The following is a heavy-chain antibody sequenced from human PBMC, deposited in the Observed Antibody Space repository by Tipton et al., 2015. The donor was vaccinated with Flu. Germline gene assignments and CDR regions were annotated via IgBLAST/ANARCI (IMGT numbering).Heavy chain of an antibody. CDR1: GGSFSGYY. D-gene: IGHD4-11*01. J-gene: IGHJ5*02. CDR2: INHSGST. Sequence: TLSLTCAVYGGSFSGYYWTWIRQPPGKGLEWIGEINHSGSTNYNPSLRSRVSISVDRSKNQFALKVISVTAADTAVYYCARRTYSNYVSDPKNWFDPWGQGTLVTVSS. CDR3: ARRTYSNYVSDPKNWFDP. V-gene: IGHV4-34*01.